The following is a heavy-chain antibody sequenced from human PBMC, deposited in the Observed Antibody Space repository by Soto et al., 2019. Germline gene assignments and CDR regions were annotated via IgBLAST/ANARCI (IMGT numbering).Heavy chain of an antibody. Sequence: QVQLVQSGAEVKKPRASVKVSCKASGYTFTHFVIQWVRQAPGQRLEWLGWINPANGDTQYSLTLQGRVTITSDTSASTVYMELSSLSSGDTAVYYCAREYRHNGNYYGSYWGQGTLVTVSS. V-gene: IGHV1-3*01. CDR1: GYTFTHFV. J-gene: IGHJ4*02. CDR3: AREYRHNGNYYGSY. D-gene: IGHD1-26*01. CDR2: INPANGDT.